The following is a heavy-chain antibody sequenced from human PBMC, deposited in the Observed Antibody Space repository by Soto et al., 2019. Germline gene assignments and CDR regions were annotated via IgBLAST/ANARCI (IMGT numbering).Heavy chain of an antibody. D-gene: IGHD3-10*01. CDR1: GYTFTKYY. Sequence: QVQLVQSGAEVKKPGASVKVSCRASGYTFTKYYMHWVRQAPGQGLEWMGVINPVGGGTSFAQRFQGTVSFTRDTSTRTVYMELSSLRPNDTAMYYCARVDPGLSATDYYYGMDVWGQGTTVTVSS. CDR3: ARVDPGLSATDYYYGMDV. J-gene: IGHJ6*02. V-gene: IGHV1-46*01. CDR2: INPVGGGT.